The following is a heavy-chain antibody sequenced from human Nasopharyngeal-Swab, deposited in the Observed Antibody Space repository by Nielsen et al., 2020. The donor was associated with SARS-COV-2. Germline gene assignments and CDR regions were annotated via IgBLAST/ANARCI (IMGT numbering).Heavy chain of an antibody. D-gene: IGHD3/OR15-3a*01. Sequence: ASVKVSCKASGGTFSSYAISWVRQAPGQGLEWMGWMNPKSGEVGYEQKFQGRVTMTRNTATATAYMELSGLRHEDTAVYYCARGAFGLDHSWFDPWGQGTLVTVSS. V-gene: IGHV1-8*02. CDR1: GGTFSSYA. CDR2: MNPKSGEV. J-gene: IGHJ5*02. CDR3: ARGAFGLDHSWFDP.